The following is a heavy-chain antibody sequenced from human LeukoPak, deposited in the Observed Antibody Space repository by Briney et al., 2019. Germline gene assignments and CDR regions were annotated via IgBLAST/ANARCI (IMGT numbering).Heavy chain of an antibody. CDR1: GFTFSNYG. J-gene: IGHJ3*02. CDR2: IWFDGIRK. Sequence: PGGSLRLSCVASGFTFSNYGMHWVRQVPGKGLEWVAAIWFDGIRKYYADSVKGRFTISRDNSKNTLYLQMNTLRGEDTAVYYCARDLEDSSPFGAFDMWGQGTMVTVSS. CDR3: ARDLEDSSPFGAFDM. V-gene: IGHV3-33*01. D-gene: IGHD3-22*01.